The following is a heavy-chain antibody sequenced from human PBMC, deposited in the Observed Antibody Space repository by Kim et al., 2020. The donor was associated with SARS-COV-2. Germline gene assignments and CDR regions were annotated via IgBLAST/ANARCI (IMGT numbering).Heavy chain of an antibody. CDR1: GFTFSSYG. CDR2: ISYDGSNK. Sequence: GGSLRLSCAASGFTFSSYGMHWVRQAPGKGLEWVAVISYDGSNKCYADSVKGRFTISRDNSKNTLYLQMNSLRAEDTAVYYCARGHVLRYFDWLLLVGMDVWGQGTTVTVSS. D-gene: IGHD3-9*01. V-gene: IGHV3-33*05. CDR3: ARGHVLRYFDWLLLVGMDV. J-gene: IGHJ6*02.